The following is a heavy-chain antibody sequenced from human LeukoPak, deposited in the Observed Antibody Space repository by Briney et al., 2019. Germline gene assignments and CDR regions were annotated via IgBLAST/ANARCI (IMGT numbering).Heavy chain of an antibody. D-gene: IGHD2-15*01. CDR3: ARDHCSGGSCYSDGMDV. CDR1: GYTFTGYY. CDR2: IDPKSGGT. Sequence: ASVKVSCKASGYTFTGYYMHWVRQAPGQGLEWMGRIDPKSGGTSSAQTFQGRVTMTRDTSISTAYMHLSSLRSDDTAVYYCARDHCSGGSCYSDGMDVWGQGTTVTVSS. J-gene: IGHJ6*02. V-gene: IGHV1-2*06.